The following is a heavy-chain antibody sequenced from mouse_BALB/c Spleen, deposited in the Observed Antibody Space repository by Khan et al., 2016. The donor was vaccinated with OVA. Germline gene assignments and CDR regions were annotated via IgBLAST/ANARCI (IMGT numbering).Heavy chain of an antibody. Sequence: QVQLQQSGAELVKPGASVTLSCKASGYTFTDYYINWMRQRTGQGLEWIGEIFPGSDNTYYNEKFKGKATLTADKSSSTSYMQLSSLTSEDSAVYFCAREWAACFPYWGQGTLVTVSA. CDR2: IFPGSDNT. J-gene: IGHJ3*01. V-gene: IGHV1-77*01. CDR3: AREWAACFPY. CDR1: GYTFTDYY.